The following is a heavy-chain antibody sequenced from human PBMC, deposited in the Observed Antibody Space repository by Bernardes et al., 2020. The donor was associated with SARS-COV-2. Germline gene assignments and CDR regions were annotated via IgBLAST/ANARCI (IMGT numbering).Heavy chain of an antibody. CDR2: ITGNGSTR. V-gene: IGHV3-7*01. CDR1: GFTFGHYW. D-gene: IGHD3-9*01. CDR3: ARMDEGTGRDY. Sequence: GGSLRLSCAASGFTFGHYWMSWVRQAPGKGLEWVSNITGNGSTRSSVDSVRGRFTISRDNAKNLLYLQMNSLRAEDTAVYYCARMDEGTGRDYWGQGTLVTVSS. J-gene: IGHJ4*02.